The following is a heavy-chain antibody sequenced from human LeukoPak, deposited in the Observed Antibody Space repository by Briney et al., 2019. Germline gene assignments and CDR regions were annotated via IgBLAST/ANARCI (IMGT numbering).Heavy chain of an antibody. CDR1: GFTFSSYG. Sequence: GGSLRLSCAASGFTFSSYGMNWVRQAPGKGLEWVSSVSSSSSYIYYADSVKGRFTISRDNAKNSPSLQMNSLRAEDTAVYYCARDQRATASTGSYFDYWGQGTLVTVSS. CDR3: ARDQRATASTGSYFDY. V-gene: IGHV3-21*01. J-gene: IGHJ4*02. CDR2: VSSSSSYI. D-gene: IGHD1-1*01.